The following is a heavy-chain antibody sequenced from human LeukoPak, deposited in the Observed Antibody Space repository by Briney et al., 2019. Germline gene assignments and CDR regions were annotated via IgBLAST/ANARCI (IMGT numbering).Heavy chain of an antibody. CDR3: ARDCGSDYNHDAFDI. D-gene: IGHD3-10*01. V-gene: IGHV3-74*01. Sequence: GGSLRLSCAASGFTFSTHWMHWVRRAPAKGLVWVSRINGDGTTTTYADSVKGRFTISRDNAKNTLYLHMNSLRAEDTAVYYCARDCGSDYNHDAFDIWGQGTLGTVSS. J-gene: IGHJ3*02. CDR1: GFTFSTHW. CDR2: INGDGTTT.